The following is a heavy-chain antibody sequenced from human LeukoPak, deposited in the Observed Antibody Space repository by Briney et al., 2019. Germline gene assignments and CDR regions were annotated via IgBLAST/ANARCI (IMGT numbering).Heavy chain of an antibody. CDR1: GFTFSSYA. CDR2: ISGSGGST. Sequence: PGGSLRLSCAASGFTFSSYAMSWVRQAPGKGLEWVSAISGSGGSTYYADSVKGRFTISRDNSKNTLYLQMNSLRAEDTAVYYCARGYYGSGYNWFDPWGQGTLVTVSS. CDR3: ARGYYGSGYNWFDP. D-gene: IGHD3-10*01. J-gene: IGHJ5*02. V-gene: IGHV3-23*01.